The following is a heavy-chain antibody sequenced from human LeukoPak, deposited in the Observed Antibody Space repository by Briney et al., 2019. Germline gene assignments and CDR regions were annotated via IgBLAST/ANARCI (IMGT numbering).Heavy chain of an antibody. V-gene: IGHV1-69*05. CDR1: GYTFTSYG. D-gene: IGHD1-26*01. CDR3: AQNSGSYLYAFDI. CDR2: IIPIFGTA. J-gene: IGHJ3*02. Sequence: GASVKVSCKASGYTFTSYGISWVRQAPGQGLEWMGGIIPIFGTANYAQKFQGRVTITTDESTSTAYMELSSLRSEDTAVYYCAQNSGSYLYAFDIWGQGTMVTVSS.